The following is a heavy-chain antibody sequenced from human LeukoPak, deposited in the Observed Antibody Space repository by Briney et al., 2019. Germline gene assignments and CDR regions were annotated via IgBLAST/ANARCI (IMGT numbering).Heavy chain of an antibody. CDR1: GGSISSSSYY. Sequence: SSETLSLTCTVSGGSISSSSYYWGWIRQPPGKGLEWIGSIYYSGSTNYNPSLKSRVTISVDTSKNQFSLKLSSVTAADTAVYYCARLHGVRGVLRYYYYYYMDVWGKGTTVTVSS. CDR2: IYYSGST. CDR3: ARLHGVRGVLRYYYYYYMDV. D-gene: IGHD3-10*01. V-gene: IGHV4-39*07. J-gene: IGHJ6*03.